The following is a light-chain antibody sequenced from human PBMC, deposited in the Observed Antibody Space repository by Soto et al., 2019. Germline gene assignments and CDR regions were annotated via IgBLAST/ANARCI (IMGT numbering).Light chain of an antibody. CDR3: QQSFSNPKT. V-gene: IGKV1-39*01. CDR1: QSISNY. CDR2: GAS. Sequence: DLQMTQSPPSLSASVGDRISITCRASQSISNYLNWYQQKPGEAPQLLIYGASSLRSGVPSRFSGGGSGTDFTLTINTLQPEDFATYYCQQSFSNPKTFGQGTKVDNQ. J-gene: IGKJ1*01.